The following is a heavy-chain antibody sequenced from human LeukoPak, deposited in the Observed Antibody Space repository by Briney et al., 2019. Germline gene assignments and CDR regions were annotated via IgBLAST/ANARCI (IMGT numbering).Heavy chain of an antibody. D-gene: IGHD5-24*01. V-gene: IGHV3-7*01. CDR1: GFIFSSYW. Sequence: TGGSLRLSCAASGFIFSSYWVSWVRQAPGKGLEWVANIKQDGSEKYYVDSVKGRFTTSRDNAKNSLYLQMNSLRVEDTAVYYCARGDNWSFDYWGQGTLVIVSS. J-gene: IGHJ4*02. CDR3: ARGDNWSFDY. CDR2: IKQDGSEK.